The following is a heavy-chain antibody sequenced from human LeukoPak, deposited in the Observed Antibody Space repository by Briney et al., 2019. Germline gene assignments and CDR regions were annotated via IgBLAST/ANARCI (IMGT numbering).Heavy chain of an antibody. CDR3: AAQGVGATMRDYYYFYYMDV. CDR2: ISSSSSYI. Sequence: GGSLRLSCAACGFSFSRAWMSWVRQAPGKGLEWVSSISSSSSYIYYADSVKGRFTISRDNAKNSLYLQMNSLRAEDTAVYYCAAQGVGATMRDYYYFYYMDVWGKGTTVTISS. CDR1: GFSFSRAW. V-gene: IGHV3-21*01. J-gene: IGHJ6*03. D-gene: IGHD1-26*01.